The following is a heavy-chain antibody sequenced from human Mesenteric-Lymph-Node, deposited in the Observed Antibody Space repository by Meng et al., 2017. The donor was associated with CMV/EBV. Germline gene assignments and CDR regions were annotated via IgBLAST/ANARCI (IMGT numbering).Heavy chain of an antibody. Sequence: GESLKISCAASGFTVSSNYMSWVRQAPGKGLEWVSVIYSGGSTYYADSVKGRFTISRDNSKNTLSLQMNSLRAEDTAVYYCAKGGQTYDYVWGSYHYWGQGTLVTVSS. J-gene: IGHJ4*02. D-gene: IGHD3-16*02. V-gene: IGHV3-66*02. CDR1: GFTVSSNY. CDR2: IYSGGST. CDR3: AKGGQTYDYVWGSYHY.